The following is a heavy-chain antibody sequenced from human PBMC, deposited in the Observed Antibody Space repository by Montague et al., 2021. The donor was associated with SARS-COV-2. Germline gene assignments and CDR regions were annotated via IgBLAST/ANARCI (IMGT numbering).Heavy chain of an antibody. CDR3: ARRVQPAFGCGAIDY. D-gene: IGHD3-9*01. J-gene: IGHJ4*02. V-gene: IGHV4-39*01. CDR2: IYYGGGT. CDR1: GDSIRSSSYY. Sequence: SETLSLTCTVAGDSIRSSSYYWGWIRQPPGRGLEWIGSIYYGGGTYYNPSFKSRVTISVDTSKTQFSLKLSSVTAADTAVYSCARRVQPAFGCGAIDYWGQGTLVTVSS.